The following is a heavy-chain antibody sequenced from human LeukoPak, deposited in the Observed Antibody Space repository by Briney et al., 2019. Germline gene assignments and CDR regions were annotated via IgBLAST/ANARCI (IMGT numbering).Heavy chain of an antibody. D-gene: IGHD1-26*01. CDR3: ARDSEWGLLRSDY. CDR2: IKQDGTEK. J-gene: IGHJ4*02. V-gene: IGHV3-7*03. CDR1: GFTFRNYG. Sequence: GGSLRLSCAASGFTFRNYGMHWVRQAPGKGLEWVANIKQDGTEKYYVDSVKGRFTISRDNAKNSLYLQMNSLRAEDTAVYYCARDSEWGLLRSDYWGQGTLVTVSS.